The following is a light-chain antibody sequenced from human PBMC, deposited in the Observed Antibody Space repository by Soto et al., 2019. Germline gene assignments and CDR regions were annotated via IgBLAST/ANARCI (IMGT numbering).Light chain of an antibody. Sequence: EIVMTQSPATLSVSPGERATLSCRASQSVSSNLAWYQQKPGQAPRLLIYGASTRATGIPARFSGSGSGTEFILTISSLWSVYVAVYYCQQYNNRPPWTFGQPTKVEIK. CDR3: QQYNNRPPWT. CDR2: GAS. V-gene: IGKV3-15*01. CDR1: QSVSSN. J-gene: IGKJ1*01.